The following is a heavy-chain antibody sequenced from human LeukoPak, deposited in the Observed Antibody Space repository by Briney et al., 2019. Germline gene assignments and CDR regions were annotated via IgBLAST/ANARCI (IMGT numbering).Heavy chain of an antibody. V-gene: IGHV3-23*01. CDR1: GFTFSSYA. CDR3: AKDQAYRIAVAGTLGEDY. D-gene: IGHD6-19*01. CDR2: ISGSGGST. J-gene: IGHJ4*02. Sequence: PGGSLRLSCAASGFTFSSYAMSWVRQAPGKGLEWVSAISGSGGSTYYADPVKGRFTISRDNSKNTLYLQMNSLRAEDTAVYYCAKDQAYRIAVAGTLGEDYWGQGTLVTVSS.